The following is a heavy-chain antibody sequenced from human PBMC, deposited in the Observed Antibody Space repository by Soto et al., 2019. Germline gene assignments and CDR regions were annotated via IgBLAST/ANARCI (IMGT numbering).Heavy chain of an antibody. D-gene: IGHD2-15*01. CDR3: ASLGYCSGGSCYSGFNWFDP. Sequence: SETLSLTCAVYGGSFSGYYLSWIRQPPGKGLEWIGEINHSGSTNYNPSLKSRVTISVDTSKNQFSLKLSSVTAADTAVYYCASLGYCSGGSCYSGFNWFDPWGQGTLVTVSS. V-gene: IGHV4-34*01. CDR1: GGSFSGYY. J-gene: IGHJ5*02. CDR2: INHSGST.